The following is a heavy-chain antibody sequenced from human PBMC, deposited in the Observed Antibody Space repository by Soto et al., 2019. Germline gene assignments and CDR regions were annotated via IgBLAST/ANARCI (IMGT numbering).Heavy chain of an antibody. CDR1: GFTFSSYG. CDR3: AKDRAFFRYYKGMDV. V-gene: IGHV3-30*18. J-gene: IGHJ6*02. CDR2: ISYDGSNK. Sequence: QVQLVESGGGVVQPGRSLRLSCAASGFTFSSYGMHWVRQAPGKGLEWVAVISYDGSNKYYADSVKGRFTISRDNSKNTLYLQMNSLRAEDTAVYYCAKDRAFFRYYKGMDVWGQGTTVTVSS. D-gene: IGHD3-10*01.